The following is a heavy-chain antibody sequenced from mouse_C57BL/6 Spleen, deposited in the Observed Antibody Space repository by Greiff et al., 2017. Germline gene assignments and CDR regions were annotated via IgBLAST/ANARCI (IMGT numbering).Heavy chain of an antibody. D-gene: IGHD2-5*01. Sequence: EVQVVESGAELVRPGASVKLSCTASGFNIKDYYMHWVKQRPEQGLEWIGRIDPEDGDTEYAPEFQGKATMTADTSSNTAYLQLSSLTSEDTAVYYCTTAYYSNSYYFDDWGQGTTLTVSS. J-gene: IGHJ2*01. CDR3: TTAYYSNSYYFDD. CDR1: GFNIKDYY. CDR2: IDPEDGDT. V-gene: IGHV14-1*01.